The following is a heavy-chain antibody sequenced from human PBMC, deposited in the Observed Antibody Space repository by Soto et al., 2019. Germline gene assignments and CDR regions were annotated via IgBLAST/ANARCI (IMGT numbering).Heavy chain of an antibody. J-gene: IGHJ5*02. Sequence: QLVESGGGLVQPGGSLRLSCAASGFTFSSSWMSWVRQAPGKGLEWVAIIKQDESEKYYVDSVKGRFTISRDNAKNSLYLQMNSLRAEDMAVYYCARDNLGGPGGNLRTSWYDPWGQGTLVTVSS. CDR3: ARDNLGGPGGNLRTSWYDP. CDR1: GFTFSSSW. D-gene: IGHD3-10*01. CDR2: IKQDESEK. V-gene: IGHV3-7*01.